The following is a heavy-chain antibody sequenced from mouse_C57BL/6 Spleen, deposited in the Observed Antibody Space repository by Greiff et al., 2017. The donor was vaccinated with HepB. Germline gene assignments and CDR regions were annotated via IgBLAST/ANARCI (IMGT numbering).Heavy chain of an antibody. CDR2: IYPGSGST. V-gene: IGHV1-55*01. CDR3: ARMGYDYDYAMDY. Sequence: QVQLQQSGAELVKPGASVKMSCKASGYTFTSYWITWVKQRPGQGLEWIGDIYPGSGSTNYNEKFKSKATLTVDTSSSTSYMQLSSLTSEDSAVYYCARMGYDYDYAMDYWGQGTSVTVSS. J-gene: IGHJ4*01. D-gene: IGHD2-4*01. CDR1: GYTFTSYW.